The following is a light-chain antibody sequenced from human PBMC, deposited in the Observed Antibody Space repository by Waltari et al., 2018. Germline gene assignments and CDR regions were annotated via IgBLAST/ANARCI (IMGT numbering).Light chain of an antibody. Sequence: SYELTQPPSVSVSPGQTASITCSGDTLGDSYVSWYQQKPGQSPVLVIYQHSKRPSRIPERFSGSNSGNTATLTISGTQAMDEADYYCQAWDTKVFGGGTKLTVL. CDR1: TLGDSY. CDR2: QHS. J-gene: IGLJ2*01. CDR3: QAWDTKV. V-gene: IGLV3-1*01.